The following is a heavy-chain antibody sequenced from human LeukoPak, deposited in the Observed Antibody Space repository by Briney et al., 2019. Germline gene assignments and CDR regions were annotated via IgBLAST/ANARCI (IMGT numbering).Heavy chain of an antibody. CDR1: GFTFSSYG. D-gene: IGHD3-9*01. J-gene: IGHJ4*02. V-gene: IGHV3-30*02. CDR2: IRYDGSNK. CDR3: ARPMDRYSGDFDY. Sequence: PGGSLRLSCAASGFTFSSYGMHWVRQAPGKGLEWVAFIRYDGSNKYYADSVKGRFTISRDNSKNTLYLQMNSLRAEDTAVYYCARPMDRYSGDFDYWGQGTLVTVSS.